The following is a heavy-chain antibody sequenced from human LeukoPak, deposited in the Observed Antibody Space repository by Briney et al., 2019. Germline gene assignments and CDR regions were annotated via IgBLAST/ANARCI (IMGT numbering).Heavy chain of an antibody. CDR3: ARAPYYDFWSGYYLDY. CDR2: ISGSGGST. D-gene: IGHD3-3*01. CDR1: GFTFSSYA. V-gene: IGHV3-23*01. Sequence: PGGSLRLSCAASGFTFSSYAMSWVRQAPGKGLEWVSAISGSGGSTYYADSVKGRFTISRDNSKNTLYLQMNSLRAEDTAVYYCARAPYYDFWSGYYLDYWGQGTLVTVSS. J-gene: IGHJ4*02.